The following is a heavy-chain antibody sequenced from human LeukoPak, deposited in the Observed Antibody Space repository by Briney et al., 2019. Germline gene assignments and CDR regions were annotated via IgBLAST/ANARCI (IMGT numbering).Heavy chain of an antibody. Sequence: SETLSLTCAVSGGPISSRSCYWGWIRQPPGKGLEWIGSIYYTGSTYHNPPLKSRVTMSVDTSMNQFSLNLNSVTAADTAVYYCAREDDVLADNAFDIWGQGTMVTVSS. V-gene: IGHV4-39*07. D-gene: IGHD3-9*01. J-gene: IGHJ3*02. CDR2: IYYTGST. CDR1: GGPISSRSCY. CDR3: AREDDVLADNAFDI.